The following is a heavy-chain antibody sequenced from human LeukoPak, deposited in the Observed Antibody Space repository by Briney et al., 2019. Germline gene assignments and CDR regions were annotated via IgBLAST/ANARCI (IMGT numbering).Heavy chain of an antibody. CDR2: VSYSGST. CDR1: GGSISSYY. Sequence: SETLSLTCTVSGGSISSYYWSWVRQPPGKGLEWIGYVSYSGSTDYNPSLKSRVIISIDTSRNQFSLRLSSVTAADTAVYYCARENDRYGRIDYWGQGTQVTVSS. CDR3: ARENDRYGRIDY. J-gene: IGHJ4*02. V-gene: IGHV4-59*01. D-gene: IGHD5-18*01.